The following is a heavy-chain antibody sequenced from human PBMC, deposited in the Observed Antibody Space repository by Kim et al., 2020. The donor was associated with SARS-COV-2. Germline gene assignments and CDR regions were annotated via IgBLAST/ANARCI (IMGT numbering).Heavy chain of an antibody. CDR3: AREDGSGSYYLYYYGMDV. Sequence: GGSLRLSCAASGFTFSSYGMHWVRQAPGKGLEWVAVIWYDGSNKYYADSVKGRFTISRDNSKNTLYLQMNSLRAEDTAVYYCAREDGSGSYYLYYYGMDVWGQGTTVTVSS. CDR2: IWYDGSNK. CDR1: GFTFSSYG. V-gene: IGHV3-33*01. J-gene: IGHJ6*02. D-gene: IGHD3-10*01.